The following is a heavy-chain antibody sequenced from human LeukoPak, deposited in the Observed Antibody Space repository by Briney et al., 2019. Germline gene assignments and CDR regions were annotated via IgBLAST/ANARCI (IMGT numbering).Heavy chain of an antibody. CDR1: GFTFSSYS. Sequence: PGGSLRLSCAASGFTFSSYSMNWIRQPPGKGLEWIGEINHSGSTNYNPSLKSRVTISVDTSKNQFSLKLSSVTAADTAVYYCASPGMVRGVITGLYGMDVWGQGTTVTVSS. J-gene: IGHJ6*02. V-gene: IGHV4-34*01. D-gene: IGHD3-10*01. CDR2: INHSGST. CDR3: ASPGMVRGVITGLYGMDV.